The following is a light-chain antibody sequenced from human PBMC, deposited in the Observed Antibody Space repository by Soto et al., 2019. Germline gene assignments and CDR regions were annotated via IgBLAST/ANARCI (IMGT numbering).Light chain of an antibody. V-gene: IGKV3-15*01. J-gene: IGKJ5*01. CDR1: ESVNNK. CDR3: HQYTNWFPFT. Sequence: EVVLTQSPATLSVSPGERATLACRASESVNNKLGWYQQKPGQAPRLLIYRASTRANGIPARFSGSGAGTEFTLTISSLQSEASAVYYSHQYTNWFPFTFGQGTRLEIK. CDR2: RAS.